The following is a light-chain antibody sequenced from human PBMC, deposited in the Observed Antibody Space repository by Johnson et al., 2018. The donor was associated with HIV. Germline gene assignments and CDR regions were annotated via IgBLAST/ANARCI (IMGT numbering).Light chain of an antibody. J-gene: IGLJ1*01. CDR3: GTWDSSLSAGPYV. V-gene: IGLV1-51*02. Sequence: QSVLTQPPSVSAAPGQRVNISCSGNISNIESYFVSWYQQLPGAAPTLLIYEDNKRPSGIPDRFSGSKSGATATLGITGLQTGDEADYYCGTWDSSLSAGPYVFGTGTKVTV. CDR1: ISNIESYF. CDR2: EDN.